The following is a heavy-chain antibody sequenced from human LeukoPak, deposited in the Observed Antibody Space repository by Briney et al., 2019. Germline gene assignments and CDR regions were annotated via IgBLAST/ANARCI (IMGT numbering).Heavy chain of an antibody. CDR2: INHSGST. CDR3: ARHGVRVVVVAATREFDY. CDR1: GGSFSGYY. J-gene: IGHJ4*02. Sequence: PSETLSLTCAVYGGSFSGYYWSWIRQPPGKGLEWIGEINHSGSTNYNPSLKSRVTISVDTSKNQFSLKLSSVTAADTAVYYCARHGVRVVVVAATREFDYWGQGTLVTVSS. D-gene: IGHD2-15*01. V-gene: IGHV4-34*01.